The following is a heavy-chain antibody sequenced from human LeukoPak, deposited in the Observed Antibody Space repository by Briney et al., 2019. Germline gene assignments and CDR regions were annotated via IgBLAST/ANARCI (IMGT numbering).Heavy chain of an antibody. Sequence: SVKVSCKASGGTFSSYAISWVRQAPGQGLEWMGGIIPIFGTANYAQKFQGRVTITADESTSTAYMELSSLRSEDTAVYYCALGNDFWSGYPRDYWGQGTLVTVSS. CDR2: IIPIFGTA. J-gene: IGHJ4*02. CDR1: GGTFSSYA. D-gene: IGHD3-3*01. V-gene: IGHV1-69*13. CDR3: ALGNDFWSGYPRDY.